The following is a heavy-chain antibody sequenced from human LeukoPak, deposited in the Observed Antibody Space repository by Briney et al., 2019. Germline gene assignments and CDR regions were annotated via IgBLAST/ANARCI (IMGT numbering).Heavy chain of an antibody. CDR2: IYHSGST. D-gene: IGHD3-16*01. CDR1: GGSISSGGYY. J-gene: IGHJ4*02. Sequence: SETLSLTCTVSGGSISSGGYYWSWIRQPPGKGLEWIGYIYHSGSTYYNPSLKSRVTISVDRSKNQFSLKLSSVTAADTAVYYCARVPTPYDYASDDFWGQGTLVTVSS. V-gene: IGHV4-30-2*01. CDR3: ARVPTPYDYASDDF.